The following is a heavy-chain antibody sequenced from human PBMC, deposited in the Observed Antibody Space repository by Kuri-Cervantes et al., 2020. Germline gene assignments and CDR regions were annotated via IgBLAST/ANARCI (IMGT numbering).Heavy chain of an antibody. CDR3: ARGGYYYDSRVDY. CDR1: GGSISGNY. V-gene: IGHV4-4*07. Sequence: SETLSLTCTISGGSISGNYWSWIRQPAGKGLEWIGRIYTSGSTNYNPSLKSRVTISVDTSKNQFSLKLSSVTAADTAVYYCARGGYYYDSRVDYWGQGTLVTVSS. CDR2: IYTSGST. J-gene: IGHJ4*02. D-gene: IGHD3-22*01.